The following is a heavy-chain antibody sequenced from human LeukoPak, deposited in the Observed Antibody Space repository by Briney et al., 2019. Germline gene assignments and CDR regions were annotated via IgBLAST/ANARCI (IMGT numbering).Heavy chain of an antibody. D-gene: IGHD3-10*01. J-gene: IGHJ4*02. CDR3: ARAMAYRNDY. CDR1: GYSISSGYY. Sequence: SETLSLTCTVSGYSISSGYYWGWIRQPPGKGLEWIGSIYHSGKTYYNPSLKSRVTISVETSKNQFSLKLSSVTAADTAVYYCARAMAYRNDYWDQGTLVTVSS. V-gene: IGHV4-38-2*02. CDR2: IYHSGKT.